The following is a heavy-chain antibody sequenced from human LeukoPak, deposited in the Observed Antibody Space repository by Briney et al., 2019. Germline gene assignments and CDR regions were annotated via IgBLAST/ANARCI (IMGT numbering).Heavy chain of an antibody. CDR3: AKDSRRGLYYFDY. CDR2: ISWNSRSI. Sequence: GGSLRLSCAASGFTFEDYAIHWVRQAPGKGLEWVSGISWNSRSIGYADSVKGRFTTSRDNAKNSLYLQMNSLRPGDTALYYCAKDSRRGLYYFDYWGQGTLVTVSS. V-gene: IGHV3-9*01. D-gene: IGHD3-16*01. J-gene: IGHJ4*02. CDR1: GFTFEDYA.